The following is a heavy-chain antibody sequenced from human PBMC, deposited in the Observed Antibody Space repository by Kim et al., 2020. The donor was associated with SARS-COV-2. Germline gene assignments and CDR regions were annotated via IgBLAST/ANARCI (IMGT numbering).Heavy chain of an antibody. V-gene: IGHV3-74*01. CDR3: ATGNNWSFDY. Sequence: TVYADSVKGRFTVSRDNAKNTLYLQLSTLRAEHTAVYYCATGNNWSFDYWGPGTLVTVSS. D-gene: IGHD1-1*01. J-gene: IGHJ4*02. CDR2: T.